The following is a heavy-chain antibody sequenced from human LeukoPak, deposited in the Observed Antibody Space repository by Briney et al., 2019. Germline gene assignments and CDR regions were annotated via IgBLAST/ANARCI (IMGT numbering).Heavy chain of an antibody. CDR3: ARESEGFTIFGVVPNWFDP. V-gene: IGHV4-59*01. CDR2: IYYSGST. J-gene: IGHJ5*02. CDR1: GGSISSYY. D-gene: IGHD3-3*01. Sequence: SETLSLTCTVSGGSISSYYWSWIRQPPGKGLEWIGYIYYSGSTNYNPSLKSRVTISVDTSKNQFSLKLSSVTAADTAVYYCARESEGFTIFGVVPNWFDPWGQGTLVTVSS.